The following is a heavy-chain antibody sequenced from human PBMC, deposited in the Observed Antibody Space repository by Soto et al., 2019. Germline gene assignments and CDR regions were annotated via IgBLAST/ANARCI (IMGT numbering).Heavy chain of an antibody. V-gene: IGHV4-34*01. CDR3: ARGRLSGRGRPYYMDV. D-gene: IGHD1-26*01. CDR2: INHSGST. J-gene: IGHJ6*03. Sequence: SETLSLTCAVYGGSFSGYYWSWIRQPPGKGLEWIGEINHSGSTNYNPSLKSRVTISVDTSKNQFSLKLSSVTAADTAVYYCARGRLSGRGRPYYMDVWGKGTKVTVSS. CDR1: GGSFSGYY.